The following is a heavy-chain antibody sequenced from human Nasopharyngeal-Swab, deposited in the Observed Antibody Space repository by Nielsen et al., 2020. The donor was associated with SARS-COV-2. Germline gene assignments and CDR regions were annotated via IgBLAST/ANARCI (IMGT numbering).Heavy chain of an antibody. CDR3: AWLGVVSYYYMDV. D-gene: IGHD3-10*01. CDR1: GFTFSDYY. J-gene: IGHJ6*03. CDR2: ISSSGSTI. Sequence: GSLRLSCAASGFTFSDYYMSWIRQAPGKGLEWVSYISSSGSTIYYADSVKGRFTISRDNAKNSLYLQMNSLRAEDTAVYYCAWLGVVSYYYMDVWGKGTTVTVSS. V-gene: IGHV3-11*04.